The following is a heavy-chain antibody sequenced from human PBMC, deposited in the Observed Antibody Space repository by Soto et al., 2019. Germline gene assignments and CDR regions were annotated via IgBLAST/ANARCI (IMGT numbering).Heavy chain of an antibody. D-gene: IGHD3-22*01. J-gene: IGHJ4*02. CDR3: ARVRVDYYDSSGYYLFDY. CDR1: GGSISSGDYY. V-gene: IGHV4-30-4*01. Sequence: SETLSLTCTVSGGSISSGDYYWSWIRQPPGKGLEWIGYIYYSGSTYYNPSLKSRVTISVDTSKNQFSLKLSSVTAADTAVYYCARVRVDYYDSSGYYLFDYWGQGTRVTVS. CDR2: IYYSGST.